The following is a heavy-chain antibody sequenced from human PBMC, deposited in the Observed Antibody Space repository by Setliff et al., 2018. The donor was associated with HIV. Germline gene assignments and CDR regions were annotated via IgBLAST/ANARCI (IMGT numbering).Heavy chain of an antibody. CDR3: ARVDYYDSSGYWHFDY. CDR1: GYTFTTYA. CDR2: IDAGNGNT. J-gene: IGHJ4*02. V-gene: IGHV1-3*01. D-gene: IGHD3-22*01. Sequence: GASVKVSCKASGYTFTTYAMHWVRQAPGQRLGWMGWIDAGNGNTKYSQKCQGRVTITRDTSASTAYLELSSLRSEDTAVYYCARVDYYDSSGYWHFDYWGQGTLVTVSS.